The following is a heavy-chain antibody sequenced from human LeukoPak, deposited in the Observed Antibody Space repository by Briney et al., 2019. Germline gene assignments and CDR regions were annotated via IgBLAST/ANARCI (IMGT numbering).Heavy chain of an antibody. V-gene: IGHV1-18*01. CDR1: GYTFTSYG. CDR3: ARVPVDIVVVPAALSWFDP. CDR2: ISAYNGNT. D-gene: IGHD2-2*01. J-gene: IGHJ5*02. Sequence: EASVKVSCKASGYTFTSYGISWVRQAPRQGLEWMGWISAYNGNTNYAQKLQGRVTMTTDTSTSTAYMELRSLRSDDTAVYYCARVPVDIVVVPAALSWFDPWGQGTLVTVSS.